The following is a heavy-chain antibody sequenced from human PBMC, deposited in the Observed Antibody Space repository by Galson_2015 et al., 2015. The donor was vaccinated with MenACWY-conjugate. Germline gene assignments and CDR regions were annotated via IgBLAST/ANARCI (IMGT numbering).Heavy chain of an antibody. V-gene: IGHV3-23*01. Sequence: SLRLSCAASGFTFSSYAMSWVRQAPGKGLEWVSAISGSGGSTYYADSVKGRFTISRDNSKNTLYLQMNSLRAEDTAVYYCAKVYSSGWFGTTDPLRYYFDYWGQGTLVTVSS. D-gene: IGHD6-19*01. CDR3: AKVYSSGWFGTTDPLRYYFDY. J-gene: IGHJ4*02. CDR1: GFTFSSYA. CDR2: ISGSGGST.